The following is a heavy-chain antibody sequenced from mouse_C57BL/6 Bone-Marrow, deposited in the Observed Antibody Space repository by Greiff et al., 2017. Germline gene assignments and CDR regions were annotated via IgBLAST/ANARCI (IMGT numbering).Heavy chain of an antibody. CDR3: ARVDLLLRGMDY. Sequence: EVKVVESGPELVKPGASVKISCKASGYTFTDYYMNWVKQSHGKSLEWIGDINPNNGGTSYNQKFKGKATLTVDKSSSTAYMELRSLTSEDSAVYYCARVDLLLRGMDYWGQGTSVTVSS. CDR1: GYTFTDYY. D-gene: IGHD1-1*01. V-gene: IGHV1-26*01. J-gene: IGHJ4*01. CDR2: INPNNGGT.